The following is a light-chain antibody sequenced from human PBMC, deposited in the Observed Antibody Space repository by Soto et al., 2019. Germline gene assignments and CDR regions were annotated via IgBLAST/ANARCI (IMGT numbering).Light chain of an antibody. CDR1: QSVSIY. CDR3: QQHKFWPPIT. V-gene: IGKV3-11*01. J-gene: IGKJ5*01. Sequence: EIVLTQSPATLSLSPGDRATLSCRASQSVSIYLAWYQQKPGQAPRLLIYDASNRATGIPARFSGSGSGTDFHLTINNLEPEDFAVYYCQQHKFWPPITFGQGTRLET. CDR2: DAS.